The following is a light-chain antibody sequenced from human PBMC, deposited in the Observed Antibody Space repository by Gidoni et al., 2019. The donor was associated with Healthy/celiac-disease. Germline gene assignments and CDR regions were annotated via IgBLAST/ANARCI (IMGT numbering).Light chain of an antibody. J-gene: IGLJ1*01. CDR3: QSADSSGTSYV. Sequence: SYELTQPPSVSVSPGQTARITCSGDALPKQYAYWYQQKPGQAPVLVIYKDSERPSGIPERFSGSSSGTTVTLTISGVQAEDEDDYYCQSADSSGTSYVFGTGTKVTVL. CDR2: KDS. CDR1: ALPKQY. V-gene: IGLV3-25*02.